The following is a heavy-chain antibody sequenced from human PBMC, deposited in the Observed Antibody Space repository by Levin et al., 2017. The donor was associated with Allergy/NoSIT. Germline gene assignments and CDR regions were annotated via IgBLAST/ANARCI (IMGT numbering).Heavy chain of an antibody. V-gene: IGHV3-21*01. CDR2: ISTGSNYI. D-gene: IGHD2-2*01. J-gene: IGHJ4*02. CDR3: ATYCSSTSCLDY. CDR1: GFTFSSYS. Sequence: GGSLRLSCVASGFTFSSYSMNWVRQAPGKGLEWVSSISTGSNYIYYADSVKGRFTISRDNAKNSLYLQMNSLRAEDTAVYYCATYCSSTSCLDYWGQGTLVTVSS.